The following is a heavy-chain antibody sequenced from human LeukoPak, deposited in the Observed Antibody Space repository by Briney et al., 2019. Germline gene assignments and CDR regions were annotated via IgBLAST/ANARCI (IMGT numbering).Heavy chain of an antibody. J-gene: IGHJ3*02. CDR3: ARDRGYAFDI. V-gene: IGHV3-48*01. CDR2: ISRSSSTI. Sequence: PGGSLRLSCAASGFTLSAYTMNWVRQAPGKGLEWVSYISRSSSTIYYADSVKGRFTISRDNAKNSLYLQMNSLRAEDTAVYYCARDRGYAFDIWGQGTMVTVSS. CDR1: GFTLSAYT.